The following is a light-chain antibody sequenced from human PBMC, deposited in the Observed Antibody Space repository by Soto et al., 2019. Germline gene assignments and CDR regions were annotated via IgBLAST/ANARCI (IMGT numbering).Light chain of an antibody. J-gene: IGKJ1*01. CDR3: HQHGSSPWT. Sequence: EIVLTQSPATLSLSPGDRATLSCGASQSVSNNYLAWYQHKPGLAPRVLIYDASRRAAGIPDRFSGSGSGTDFTLTISRREPEDFAVYYCHQHGSSPWTFGQGTKVETK. CDR2: DAS. CDR1: QSVSNNY. V-gene: IGKV3D-20*01.